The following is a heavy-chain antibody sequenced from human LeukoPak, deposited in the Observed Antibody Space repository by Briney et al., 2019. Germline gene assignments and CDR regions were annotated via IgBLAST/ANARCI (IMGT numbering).Heavy chain of an antibody. J-gene: IGHJ3*02. CDR2: TYYSGST. D-gene: IGHD6-19*01. V-gene: IGHV4-59*01. Sequence: SSETLSLTCTVSGGSISSYYWSWIRQPPGKGLEWIGYTYYSGSTNYNPSLKSRVTISVDTSNNQFSLKLTSLTAADTAVYYCARMGRSSGWIDAFDIWGQGTMVTVSS. CDR3: ARMGRSSGWIDAFDI. CDR1: GGSISSYY.